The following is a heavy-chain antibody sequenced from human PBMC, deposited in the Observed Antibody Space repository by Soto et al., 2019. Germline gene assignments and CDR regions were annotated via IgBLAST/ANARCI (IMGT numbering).Heavy chain of an antibody. CDR3: ARVRLDITVPTVDY. J-gene: IGHJ4*02. V-gene: IGHV1-18*01. CDR1: GYTFTSYG. D-gene: IGHD4-4*01. CDR2: ISAYNGNT. Sequence: ASVKVSCKASGYTFTSYGISWVRQAPGQGLEWMGWISAYNGNTNYAQKLQGRVTMTTDTSTSTAYMELRSLRSDDTAVYYCARVRLDITVPTVDYWGQGTLVTVSS.